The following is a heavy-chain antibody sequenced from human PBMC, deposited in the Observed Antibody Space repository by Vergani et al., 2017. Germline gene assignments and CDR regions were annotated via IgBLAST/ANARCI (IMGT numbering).Heavy chain of an antibody. CDR2: IYYSGST. D-gene: IGHD3-22*01. Sequence: QVQLQESGPGLVKPSETLSLTCTVSGGSISSHYWSWIRQPPGKGLEWIGYIYYSGSTNYNPSLKSRVPISVDTSKNQFSLKLRSVTAADTAVYYCAREGNYYDSGDPDAFDIWGQGTMVTVSS. CDR1: GGSISSHY. V-gene: IGHV4-59*11. CDR3: AREGNYYDSGDPDAFDI. J-gene: IGHJ3*02.